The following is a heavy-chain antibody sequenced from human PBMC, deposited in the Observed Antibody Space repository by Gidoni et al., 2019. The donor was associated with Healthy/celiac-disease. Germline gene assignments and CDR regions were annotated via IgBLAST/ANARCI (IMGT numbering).Heavy chain of an antibody. J-gene: IGHJ6*02. D-gene: IGHD3-3*01. CDR3: ARDRPRWERFLELGGGMDV. Sequence: GRFTISRDNSKNTLYLQMNSLRAEDTAVYYCARDRPRWERFLELGGGMDVWGQGTTVTVSS. V-gene: IGHV3-30*07.